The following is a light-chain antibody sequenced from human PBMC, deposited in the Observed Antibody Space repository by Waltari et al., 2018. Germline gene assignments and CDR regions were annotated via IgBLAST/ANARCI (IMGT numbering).Light chain of an antibody. CDR2: DAS. CDR3: QQYYDYLRT. J-gene: IGKJ1*01. V-gene: IGKV1-5*01. CDR1: QTIRGW. Sequence: DIQMTQSPSMLSASVGDRVTITCRASQTIRGWLAWYQLKPGLAPKLLIYDASNLGGGVPSRFSGSGFGTNFTLTISSLQPDDFATYYCQQYYDYLRTFGQGTKVEIK.